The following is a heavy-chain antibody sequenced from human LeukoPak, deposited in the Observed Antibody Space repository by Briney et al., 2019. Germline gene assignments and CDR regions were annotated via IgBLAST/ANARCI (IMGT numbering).Heavy chain of an antibody. Sequence: SETLSLTCAVYGGSFSGYYWSWIRQPPGKGLEWIGEINHSGSTNYNPSLKSRVTISVDTSKNQFSLKLSSVTAADTAVYYCARSSSLWHFLDYWGQGTLVTVSS. CDR2: INHSGST. J-gene: IGHJ4*02. D-gene: IGHD6-13*01. CDR1: GGSFSGYY. V-gene: IGHV4-34*01. CDR3: ARSSSLWHFLDY.